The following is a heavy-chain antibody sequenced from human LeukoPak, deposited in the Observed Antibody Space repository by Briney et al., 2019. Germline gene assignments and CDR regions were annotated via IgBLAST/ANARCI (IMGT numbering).Heavy chain of an antibody. V-gene: IGHV4-59*12. CDR2: ISYTGST. D-gene: IGHD1-1*01. J-gene: IGHJ6*02. Sequence: SETLSLTCTVSGGSISPYFWSWIRQPPGKGLEWIGYISYTGSTNYNPSLKSRVTMSVDTSKNQFSLKLTSVTAADTAVYYCVREWNHFYYYGMDVWGQGTTVTVSS. CDR3: VREWNHFYYYGMDV. CDR1: GGSISPYF.